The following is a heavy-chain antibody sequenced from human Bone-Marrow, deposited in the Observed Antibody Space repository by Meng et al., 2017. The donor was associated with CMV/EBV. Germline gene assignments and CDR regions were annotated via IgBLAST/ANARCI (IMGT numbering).Heavy chain of an antibody. D-gene: IGHD1-7*01. CDR2: IIPIFGTA. V-gene: IGHV1-69*05. J-gene: IGHJ4*02. Sequence: SVKASCKASGGTFSSYAISWVRQAPGQGLEWMGGIIPIFGTANYAQKFQGRVTITTDESTSTAYMELSSLRSGNTAVYYCARGGVTGTTGYWGQGTLVTVSS. CDR1: GGTFSSYA. CDR3: ARGGVTGTTGY.